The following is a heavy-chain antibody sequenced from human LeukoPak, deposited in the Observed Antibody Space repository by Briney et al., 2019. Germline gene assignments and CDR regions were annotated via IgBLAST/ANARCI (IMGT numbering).Heavy chain of an antibody. D-gene: IGHD5-12*01. V-gene: IGHV1-18*01. Sequence: ASVKVSCKASGYTFTCYGIGWVRQAPRQGLEWTGWISTYNGKTNYARKLQGRVILTTDTSTSTAYMELTTLRSDDTAVYYCATYSGYEGWFDPWGQGTLVTVSS. CDR2: ISTYNGKT. CDR1: GYTFTCYG. CDR3: ATYSGYEGWFDP. J-gene: IGHJ5*02.